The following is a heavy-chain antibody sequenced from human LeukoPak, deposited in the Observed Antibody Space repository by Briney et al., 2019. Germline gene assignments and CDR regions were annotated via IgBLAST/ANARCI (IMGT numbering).Heavy chain of an antibody. CDR3: AKDLGVGYCSGGSCG. J-gene: IGHJ4*02. CDR1: GFTFSSYG. Sequence: PGGSLRLSCAASGFTFSSYGMSWVRQAPGKGLEWVSAISGSGGSTYYADSVKGRFTISRDNSKNTLYLQMNSLRAEDTAVYYCAKDLGVGYCSGGSCGWGQGTLVTVSS. CDR2: ISGSGGST. V-gene: IGHV3-23*01. D-gene: IGHD2-15*01.